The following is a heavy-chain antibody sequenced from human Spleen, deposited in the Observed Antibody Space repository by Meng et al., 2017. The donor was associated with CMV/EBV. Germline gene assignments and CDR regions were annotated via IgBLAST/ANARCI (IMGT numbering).Heavy chain of an antibody. Sequence: SETLSLTCTVSGGSISSNSYYWGWIRQPPGKGLEWIGSIRYSGSTCYNPSLKSRVTISVDTSKNQFSLRLTSVTAADTAVYYCARADTAMPNRHYYYGMDVWGQGTTVTVSS. V-gene: IGHV4-39*07. CDR1: GGSISSNSYY. CDR3: ARADTAMPNRHYYYGMDV. J-gene: IGHJ6*02. D-gene: IGHD5-18*01. CDR2: IRYSGST.